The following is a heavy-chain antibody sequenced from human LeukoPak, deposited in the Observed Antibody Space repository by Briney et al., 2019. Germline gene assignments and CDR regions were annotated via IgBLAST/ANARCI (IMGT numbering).Heavy chain of an antibody. V-gene: IGHV3-21*01. CDR2: ISSSSRDI. CDR3: ARVSSSWYYLDY. J-gene: IGHJ4*02. CDR1: GFTFSSYT. Sequence: GGSLRLSCAASGFTFSSYTMNWVRQAPGKGLEWVAAISSSSRDIFYADSVKGRFSISRDNTHNSLSLRMNSLGAEDTAVYYCARVSSSWYYLDYWGQGTLVTVSS. D-gene: IGHD6-13*01.